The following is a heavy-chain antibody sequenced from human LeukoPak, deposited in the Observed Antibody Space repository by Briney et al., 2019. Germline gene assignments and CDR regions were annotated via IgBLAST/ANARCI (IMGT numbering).Heavy chain of an antibody. CDR3: ARLAIRGVIWGYYFDY. V-gene: IGHV4-4*02. Sequence: SETLSLTCTVSGGSISRSIWWSWVRQPPGKGLEWIGEIYHSGSTNYNPSLKSRVTISVDTSKNQFSLKLSSVTAADTAVYYCARLAIRGVIWGYYFDYWGQGTLVTVSS. CDR1: GGSISRSIW. D-gene: IGHD3-10*01. J-gene: IGHJ4*02. CDR2: IYHSGST.